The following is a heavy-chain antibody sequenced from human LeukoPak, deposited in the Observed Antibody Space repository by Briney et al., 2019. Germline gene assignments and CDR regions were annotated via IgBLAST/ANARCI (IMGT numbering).Heavy chain of an antibody. J-gene: IGHJ4*02. V-gene: IGHV3-21*01. Sequence: GGSLRLSWAASGFTFSSYSMNWVRQAPGKGLEWVSSISSSSSYIYYADSVKGRFTISRDNAKNSLYLQMNSLRAEDTAVYYYAREPQTIYGSGSYKIDYWGQGTLVTVSS. CDR1: GFTFSSYS. CDR3: AREPQTIYGSGSYKIDY. CDR2: ISSSSSYI. D-gene: IGHD3-10*01.